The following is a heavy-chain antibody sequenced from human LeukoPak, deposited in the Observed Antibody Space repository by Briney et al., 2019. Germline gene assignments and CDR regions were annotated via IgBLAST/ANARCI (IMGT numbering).Heavy chain of an antibody. Sequence: GGSLRLSCAASGFTFSSCWMHWARQAPGKGLVWVSRINSDGSSTTYADSVKGRFTIARDNAKNTLYLQMNSLRPEDTAVYYCARDVDYHVTSECFDYWGQGTLVTASS. CDR3: ARDVDYHVTSECFDY. CDR1: GFTFSSCW. D-gene: IGHD3-22*01. J-gene: IGHJ4*02. V-gene: IGHV3-74*03. CDR2: INSDGSST.